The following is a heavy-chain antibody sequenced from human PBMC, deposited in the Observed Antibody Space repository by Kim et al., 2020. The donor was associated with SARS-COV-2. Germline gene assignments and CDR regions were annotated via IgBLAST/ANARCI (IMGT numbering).Heavy chain of an antibody. CDR3: ARVSAAADPPYYYDYGM. D-gene: IGHD6-13*01. CDR1: GFTFSSYA. CDR2: ISYDGSNK. V-gene: IGHV3-30-3*01. J-gene: IGHJ6*01. Sequence: GGSLRLSCAASGFTFSSYAMHWVRQAPGKGLEWVAVISYDGSNKYYADSVKGRFTISRDNSKNTLYLQMNSLRAADTAVYYCARVSAAADPPYYYDYGM.